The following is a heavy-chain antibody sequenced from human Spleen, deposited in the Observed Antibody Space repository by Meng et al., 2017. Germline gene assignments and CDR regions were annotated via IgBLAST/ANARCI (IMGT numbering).Heavy chain of an antibody. CDR2: MYITGTT. CDR1: GDSINNNNYY. CDR3: ARDGCSGGSCFPDN. D-gene: IGHD2-15*01. V-gene: IGHV4-61*02. Sequence: LRLSCTVSGDSINNNNYYWSWIRQPAGKGLEWIGRMYITGTTNYNPSLKSRVTISVDTAQNQFSLNLRSATAADTAVYYCARDGCSGGSCFPDNWGQGTLVTVSS. J-gene: IGHJ4*02.